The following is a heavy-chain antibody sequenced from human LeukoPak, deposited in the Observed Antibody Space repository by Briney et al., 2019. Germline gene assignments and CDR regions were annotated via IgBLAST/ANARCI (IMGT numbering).Heavy chain of an antibody. CDR2: IGTAGDT. D-gene: IGHD2-2*01. CDR3: ARDSEYCTSTTCPDVLDV. J-gene: IGHJ3*01. V-gene: IGHV3-13*04. Sequence: GGSLRLSCAASGFTFSSYDMHWVRQATGKGLEWVSAIGTAGDTYYPGSVKGRFTISRENAKNSLYLQMSSLRAEDTAVYYCARDSEYCTSTTCPDVLDVWGQGTMVTVSS. CDR1: GFTFSSYD.